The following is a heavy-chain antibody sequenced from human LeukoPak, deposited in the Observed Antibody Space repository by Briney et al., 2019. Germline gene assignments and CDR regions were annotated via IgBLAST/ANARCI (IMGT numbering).Heavy chain of an antibody. V-gene: IGHV4-31*03. CDR2: IYHSGST. CDR3: ARGSATVTQGLDY. J-gene: IGHJ4*02. D-gene: IGHD4-17*01. CDR1: GSSIITGGYY. Sequence: PPETLSLTCTVSGSSIITGGYYWSWIRHHPRKGPEWTGYIYHSGSTYYNPSLKRRVTIPVHTPKNQISLKLSSVTAADTAVYYCARGSATVTQGLDYWGQGTLVTVSS.